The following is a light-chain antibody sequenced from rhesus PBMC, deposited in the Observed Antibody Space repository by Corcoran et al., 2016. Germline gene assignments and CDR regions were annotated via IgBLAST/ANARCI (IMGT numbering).Light chain of an antibody. Sequence: DIVMTQSPDSLAVSLGERVTINCKSSQSLLYSSNNKNYLAWYQQKPGQALKLLIYWASTRESGVPNLFSGSGSGTDFSLTVIGLQAEDVAVYYCQQYYSSPYSFGQWTKVEIK. CDR3: QQYYSSPYS. CDR2: WAS. CDR1: QSLLYSSNNKNY. V-gene: IGKV4-1*01. J-gene: IGKJ2*01.